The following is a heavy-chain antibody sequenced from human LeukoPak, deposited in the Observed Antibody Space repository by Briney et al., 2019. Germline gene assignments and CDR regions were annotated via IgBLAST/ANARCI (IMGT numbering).Heavy chain of an antibody. CDR1: GGSISRYY. CDR2: IYYSGST. J-gene: IGHJ4*02. Sequence: WETLSLTCTVSGGSISRYYGSWIRQPPGKGLEWIGYIYYSGSTNYNPSLKSRVTISVDTSKNQFSLKLSSVTAADTAVYYCARARVAAAGPFDYWGQGTMVSVSS. V-gene: IGHV4-59*08. CDR3: ARARVAAAGPFDY. D-gene: IGHD6-13*01.